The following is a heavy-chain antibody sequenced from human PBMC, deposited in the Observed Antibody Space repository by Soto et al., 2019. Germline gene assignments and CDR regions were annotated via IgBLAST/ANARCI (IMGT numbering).Heavy chain of an antibody. D-gene: IGHD2-2*02. CDR2: IIPIFGTA. CDR3: ARDYFPPGYTGSSYYYGMDV. V-gene: IGHV1-69*01. CDR1: GGTFSSYA. J-gene: IGHJ6*02. Sequence: QVQLVQSGAEVKKPGSSVKVSCKASGGTFSSYAISWVRQAPGQGLEWMGGIIPIFGTANYAQKFQGRVTITADESASTAYMELSSLRSEDTAVYYCARDYFPPGYTGSSYYYGMDVWGQGTTVTVSS.